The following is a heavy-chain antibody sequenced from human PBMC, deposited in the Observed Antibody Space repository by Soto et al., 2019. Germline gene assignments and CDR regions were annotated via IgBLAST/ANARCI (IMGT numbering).Heavy chain of an antibody. V-gene: IGHV3-33*01. J-gene: IGHJ4*02. D-gene: IGHD3-22*01. CDR3: ARAGHDSSGYYYGGLDY. CDR1: GFTFSRYG. CDR2: IWTDGSYE. Sequence: QVQLVESGGGVAQPGGSLRLSCAASGFTFSRYGMHWVRQAPGKGLEWVAVIWTDGSYEYYADSVRGRFTISRDNSKNTLDLQMNSLRAEDTAVYYCARAGHDSSGYYYGGLDYWCPGTLVTVSS.